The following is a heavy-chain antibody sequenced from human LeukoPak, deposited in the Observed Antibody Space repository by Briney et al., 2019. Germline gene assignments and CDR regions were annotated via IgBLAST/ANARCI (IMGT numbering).Heavy chain of an antibody. CDR3: ATLSGYDWDY. V-gene: IGHV3-23*01. CDR2: ISGSGGST. D-gene: IGHD5-12*01. CDR1: GFTFSNYA. Sequence: QAGGSLRLSCAASGFTFSNYAMSWVRQAPGKGLEWVSGISGSGGSTYYADSVKGRFSISRDNSKNTLYLQMNSLRAEDTAVYYCATLSGYDWDYWGQGTLVTVSS. J-gene: IGHJ4*02.